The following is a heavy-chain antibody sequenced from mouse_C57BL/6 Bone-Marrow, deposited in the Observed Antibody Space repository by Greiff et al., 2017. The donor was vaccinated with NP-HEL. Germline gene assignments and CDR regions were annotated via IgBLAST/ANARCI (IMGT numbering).Heavy chain of an antibody. D-gene: IGHD2-4*01. V-gene: IGHV1-7*01. CDR3: ATIYYDYDGDY. CDR1: GYTFTSYW. CDR2: INPSSGYT. Sequence: QVQLQQSGAELAKPGASVKPSCKASGYTFTSYWMHWVKQRPGQGLEWIGYINPSSGYTKYNQKFKDKATLTADKSSSTAYMQLSSLTYEDSAVYYCATIYYDYDGDYWGQGTTLTVSS. J-gene: IGHJ2*01.